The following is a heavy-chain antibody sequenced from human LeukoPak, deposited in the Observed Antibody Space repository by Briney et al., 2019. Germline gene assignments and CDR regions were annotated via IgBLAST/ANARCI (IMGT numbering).Heavy chain of an antibody. V-gene: IGHV1-46*01. Sequence: ASVKVSCKASGYTFTSYYMHWVRQAPGQGLEWMGLINPTGGSTGYAQKFQGRVTMTRDMSSSTDYMELSSLRSEDTAIYYCARDNSVGDNAWWFDPWGQGTLVTVSS. J-gene: IGHJ5*02. CDR2: INPTGGST. D-gene: IGHD1-26*01. CDR3: ARDNSVGDNAWWFDP. CDR1: GYTFTSYY.